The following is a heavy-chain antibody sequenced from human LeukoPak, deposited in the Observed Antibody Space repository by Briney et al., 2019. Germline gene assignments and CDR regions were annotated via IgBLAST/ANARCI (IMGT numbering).Heavy chain of an antibody. Sequence: GGSLRLSCAASGFTFSRYGMSWVRQAPGKGLEWVSAISGSGGRTYYADSVKGRFTISRDNSKNTLYLQMNSLRPEDTAVYFCAKDWKRIVVVGPITRHGNYMDVWGKGTTVTISS. CDR3: AKDWKRIVVVGPITRHGNYMDV. CDR1: GFTFSRYG. V-gene: IGHV3-23*01. J-gene: IGHJ6*03. D-gene: IGHD2-15*01. CDR2: ISGSGGRT.